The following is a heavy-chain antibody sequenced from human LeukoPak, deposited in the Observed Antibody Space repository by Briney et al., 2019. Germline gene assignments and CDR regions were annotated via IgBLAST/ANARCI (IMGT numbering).Heavy chain of an antibody. CDR1: GGTFSSYA. CDR2: IIPIFGTA. Sequence: SVKVSCKASGGTFSSYAISWVRQAPGQGLEWMGRIIPIFGTANYAQKFQGRVTITADESTSTAYMELSSLRSEDTAVYYCARDGTDYGGRYNWFDPWGQGTLVTVSS. D-gene: IGHD4-23*01. CDR3: ARDGTDYGGRYNWFDP. V-gene: IGHV1-69*13. J-gene: IGHJ5*02.